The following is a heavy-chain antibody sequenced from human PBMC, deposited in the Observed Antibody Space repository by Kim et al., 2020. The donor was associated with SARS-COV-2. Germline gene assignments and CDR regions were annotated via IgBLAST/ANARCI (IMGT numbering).Heavy chain of an antibody. J-gene: IGHJ5*02. Sequence: SETLSLTCAVYGGSFSGYYWSWIRQPPGKGLEWIGEINHSGSTNYNPSLKSRVTISVDTSKNQFSLKLSSVTAADTAVYYCARTQGLYGSGSYAANNWFDPWGQGTLVTVSS. CDR1: GGSFSGYY. D-gene: IGHD3-10*01. CDR3: ARTQGLYGSGSYAANNWFDP. CDR2: INHSGST. V-gene: IGHV4-34*01.